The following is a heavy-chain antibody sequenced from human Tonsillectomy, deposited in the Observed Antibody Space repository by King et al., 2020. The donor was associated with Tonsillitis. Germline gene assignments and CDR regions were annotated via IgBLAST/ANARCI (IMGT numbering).Heavy chain of an antibody. CDR1: GFTFSSFT. Sequence: VQLVESGGGLVKPGGSLRLSCAASGFTFSSFTMSWVRQAPGKGLEWVSSISGSSSYIYYADSVKGRFTISRDNAKNSLYLQMTSLRAEDTAVYYCARAQGPGEYNSQNSYYYYVMDVWGQGTTVTVSS. V-gene: IGHV3-21*01. D-gene: IGHD1-1*01. CDR3: ARAQGPGEYNSQNSYYYYVMDV. CDR2: ISGSSSYI. J-gene: IGHJ6*02.